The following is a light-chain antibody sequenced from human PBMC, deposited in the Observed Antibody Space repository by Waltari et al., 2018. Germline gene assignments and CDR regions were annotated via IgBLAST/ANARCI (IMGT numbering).Light chain of an antibody. CDR1: QTINKY. CDR3: QQSYRIPPT. V-gene: IGKV1-39*01. Sequence: DIQMTQTPSSLSASVGDRVTITCRASQTINKYLNWYQQKPGAAPKLLIFATFNLQSGVPARFRGSGSGTDFTLTISSLQPEDFATYYCQQSYRIPPTFGPGTKVDIK. CDR2: ATF. J-gene: IGKJ3*01.